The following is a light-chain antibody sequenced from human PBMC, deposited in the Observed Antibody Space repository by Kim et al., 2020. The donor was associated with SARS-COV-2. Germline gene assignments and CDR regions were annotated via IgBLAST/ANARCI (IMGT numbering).Light chain of an antibody. Sequence: QSVLTQPASVSGSPGQSITISCTGTSSDVGGYDYVSWYQQHPDKAPKLMIYDVTNRPSGISSRFSGSKSGNTASLTISGLQAEDEADYYCSSHTSSSPYVFGTGTKVTVL. CDR3: SSHTSSSPYV. V-gene: IGLV2-14*03. CDR1: SSDVGGYDY. J-gene: IGLJ1*01. CDR2: DVT.